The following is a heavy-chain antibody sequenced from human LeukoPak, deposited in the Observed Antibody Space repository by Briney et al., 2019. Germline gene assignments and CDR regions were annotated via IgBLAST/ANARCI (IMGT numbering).Heavy chain of an antibody. Sequence: ASVKVSCKASGYTFTGYYMHWVRQAPGQGLEWMGWINPNSGGTNYAQKFQGRVTMTRDTSISTAYMELSSLRSEDTAVYYCARGYCSGGSCYSQYYYYYYMDVWGKGTTVTISS. V-gene: IGHV1-2*02. D-gene: IGHD2-15*01. CDR1: GYTFTGYY. J-gene: IGHJ6*03. CDR3: ARGYCSGGSCYSQYYYYYYMDV. CDR2: INPNSGGT.